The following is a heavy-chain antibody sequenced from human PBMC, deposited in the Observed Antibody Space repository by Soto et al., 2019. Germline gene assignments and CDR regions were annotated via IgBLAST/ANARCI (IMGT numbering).Heavy chain of an antibody. CDR1: GFTFSSYG. Sequence: PGGSLRLSCAASGFTFSSYGMHWVRQAPGKGLEWVAVIWYDGSNKYYADSVKGRFTISRDNSKNTLYLQMNSLRAEDTAVYYCARSWSVECSGGSCYSGHTNWPFDYWGQGTLVTVSS. CDR2: IWYDGSNK. CDR3: ARSWSVECSGGSCYSGHTNWPFDY. J-gene: IGHJ4*02. V-gene: IGHV3-33*01. D-gene: IGHD2-15*01.